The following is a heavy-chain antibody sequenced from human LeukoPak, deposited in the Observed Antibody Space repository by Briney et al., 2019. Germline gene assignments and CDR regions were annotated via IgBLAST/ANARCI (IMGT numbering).Heavy chain of an antibody. CDR3: ASGGADDAFDI. V-gene: IGHV3-33*01. CDR1: GFTFSSYG. D-gene: IGHD1-26*01. J-gene: IGHJ3*02. Sequence: GRSLRLSCAASGFTFSSYGMHWVRQAPGKGLEWVAVIWYDGSNKYYADSVKGRFTISRDHSKNTLYLQMNSLRAEDTAVYYCASGGADDAFDIWGQGTMVTVSS. CDR2: IWYDGSNK.